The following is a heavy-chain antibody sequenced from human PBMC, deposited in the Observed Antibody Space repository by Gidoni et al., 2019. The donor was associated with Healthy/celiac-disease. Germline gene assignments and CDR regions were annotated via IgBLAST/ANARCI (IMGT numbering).Heavy chain of an antibody. Sequence: QVQLVQSGAEVKKPGASVQVSCKASGYTFTRYGISWVRQAPGQGLEWMGLISAYNGNTTYAQKLQSRVTMTTDTSTSTAYMELRSLRSDDTAVYYCASSTEYCSSTSCYADYWGQGTLVTVSS. CDR3: ASSTEYCSSTSCYADY. CDR2: ISAYNGNT. J-gene: IGHJ4*02. V-gene: IGHV1-18*01. CDR1: GYTFTRYG. D-gene: IGHD2-2*01.